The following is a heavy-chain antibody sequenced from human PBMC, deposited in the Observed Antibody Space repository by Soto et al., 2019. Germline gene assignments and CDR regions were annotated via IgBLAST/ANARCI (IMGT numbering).Heavy chain of an antibody. Sequence: GGSLRLSCAASGFTFSSYGMHWVRQAPGKGLEWVAVIWYDGSNKYYADSVKGRFTISRDNSKNTLYLQMNSLRAEDTAVYYCARGPYSSSSSLGYGMDVWGQGTTVTVSS. CDR2: IWYDGSNK. J-gene: IGHJ6*02. CDR1: GFTFSSYG. CDR3: ARGPYSSSSSLGYGMDV. D-gene: IGHD6-6*01. V-gene: IGHV3-33*01.